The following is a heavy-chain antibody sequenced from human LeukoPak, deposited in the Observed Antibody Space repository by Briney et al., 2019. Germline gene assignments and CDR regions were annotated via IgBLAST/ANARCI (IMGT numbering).Heavy chain of an antibody. CDR3: ARVAYSGYRGIQDYFDY. Sequence: ASVKVSCKASGYTFTGYHMHWVRQAPGQGLEWMGWINPNSGDTNYAQKFQGRVTMTRDTSISTAYMDLSRLRSDDAAVYYCARVAYSGYRGIQDYFDYWGQGTLVTVSS. CDR1: GYTFTGYH. D-gene: IGHD5-12*01. CDR2: INPNSGDT. V-gene: IGHV1-2*02. J-gene: IGHJ4*02.